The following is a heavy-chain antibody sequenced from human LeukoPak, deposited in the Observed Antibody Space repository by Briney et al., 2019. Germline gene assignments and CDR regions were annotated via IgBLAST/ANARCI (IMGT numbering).Heavy chain of an antibody. CDR3: AKEYYLSGTYTHYWHFDL. V-gene: IGHV3-33*06. CDR1: GFTFSTYG. Sequence: GWSLRLSCAASGFTFSTYGMHWVRQAPGKGLEWVANIWYDGSTKYYADSVKGRFTISRDNSKNTLYLQMNSLRAEDTALYYCAKEYYLSGTYTHYWHFDLWAMAPWSLSPQ. J-gene: IGHJ2*01. D-gene: IGHD3-10*01. CDR2: IWYDGSTK.